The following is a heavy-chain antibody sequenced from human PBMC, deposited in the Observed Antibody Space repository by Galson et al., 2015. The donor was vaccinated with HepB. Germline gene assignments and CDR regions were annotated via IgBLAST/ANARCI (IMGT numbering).Heavy chain of an antibody. V-gene: IGHV4-39*01. CDR1: GGSISSSSYY. CDR3: ARHESESKTYAADN. J-gene: IGHJ4*02. CDR2: FYYTGNT. D-gene: IGHD2-2*01. Sequence: ETLSLTCTVSGGSISSSSYYWGWLRQPPGKGLEWIGSFYYTGNTHYNPSLKSRVTISGDTSKNQFSLKLNSATAADTAVYYCARHESESKTYAADNWGQGTLVTVSS.